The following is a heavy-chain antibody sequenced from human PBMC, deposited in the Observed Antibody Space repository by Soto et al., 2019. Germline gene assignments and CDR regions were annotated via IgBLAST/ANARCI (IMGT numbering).Heavy chain of an antibody. J-gene: IGHJ5*02. CDR2: ISGSGGST. V-gene: IGHV3-23*01. D-gene: IGHD6-19*01. Sequence: PGGSLRFSCAASGFTFSSYAMSWVRQAPGKGLEWVSAISGSGGSTYYADSVEGRFTISRDNSKNTLYLQMNSLRAEDTAVYYCAKDRQQWARSPWFDPWGQGTLVTVSS. CDR1: GFTFSSYA. CDR3: AKDRQQWARSPWFDP.